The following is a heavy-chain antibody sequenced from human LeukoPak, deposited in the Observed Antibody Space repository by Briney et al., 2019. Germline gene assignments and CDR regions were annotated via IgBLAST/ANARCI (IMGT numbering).Heavy chain of an antibody. CDR2: IIPILGIA. CDR1: GDTFSSYA. V-gene: IGHV1-69*04. Sequence: SVKVSCKASGDTFSSYAISWVRQAPGQGLEWMGRIIPILGIANYAQKFQGRVTITADKSTSTAYMELSSLRSEDTAVYYCASSGAIVATIRYWGQGTLVTVSS. J-gene: IGHJ4*02. CDR3: ASSGAIVATIRY. D-gene: IGHD5-12*01.